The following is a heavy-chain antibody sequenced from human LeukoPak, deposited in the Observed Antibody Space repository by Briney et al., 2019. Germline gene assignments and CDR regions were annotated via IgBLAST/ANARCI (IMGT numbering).Heavy chain of an antibody. V-gene: IGHV4-4*02. CDR3: ARGMTTGPDP. Sequence: SETLSLTCGVSGGSISNTNWWTWVRQPPGKGLEWIGEVNLQGSTNYNPSLKSRVAISVDKSENHISLNLSSVTAADTAVYYCARGMTTGPDPWGQGTLVTVSS. J-gene: IGHJ5*02. CDR1: GGSISNTNW. CDR2: VNLQGST. D-gene: IGHD4-17*01.